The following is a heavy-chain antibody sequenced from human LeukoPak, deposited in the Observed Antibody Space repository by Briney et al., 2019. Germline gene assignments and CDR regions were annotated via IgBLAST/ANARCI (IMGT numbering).Heavy chain of an antibody. J-gene: IGHJ4*02. CDR2: INPNSDGT. D-gene: IGHD6-19*01. CDR1: GYTFTGYY. V-gene: IGHV1-2*04. CDR3: ARQPSSGWSEGYYFDY. Sequence: ASAKVSCKASGYTFTGYYMHWVRQAPGQGLEWMGWINPNSDGTNYAQKFQGWVTMTRDTSISTAYMELSRLRSDDTAVYYCARQPSSGWSEGYYFDYWGQGTLVTVSS.